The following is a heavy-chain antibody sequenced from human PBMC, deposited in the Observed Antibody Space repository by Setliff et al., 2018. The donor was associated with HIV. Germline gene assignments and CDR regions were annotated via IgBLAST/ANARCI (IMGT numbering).Heavy chain of an antibody. CDR2: IIPILATS. CDR1: GYTFTSYG. Sequence: SVKVSCKASGYTFTSYGTSWVPQAPGQGLEWMGRIIPILATSNYTQKFQGRVTITADKSTRTAYMELSSLRSEDTAVYYCARDGWDYYGSGTYPPLYYFDSWGQGTLVTVSS. D-gene: IGHD3-10*01. CDR3: ARDGWDYYGSGTYPPLYYFDS. V-gene: IGHV1-69*06. J-gene: IGHJ4*01.